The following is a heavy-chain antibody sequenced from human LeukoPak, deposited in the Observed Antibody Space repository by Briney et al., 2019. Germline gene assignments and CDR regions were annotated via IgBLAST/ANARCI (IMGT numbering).Heavy chain of an antibody. D-gene: IGHD3-10*01. CDR2: ITSSSTYT. V-gene: IGHV3-21*01. J-gene: IGHJ3*02. Sequence: PGGSLRLSCAASGFTFCAYSMKWLRQATGKGLEWVSSITSSSTYTSYPDSMKGRFSISRDNAKNSLYLLMNSVRAEDTAVYYCARDQTLSMVRGVPGAFDIWGQGTMVTVSS. CDR3: ARDQTLSMVRGVPGAFDI. CDR1: GFTFCAYS.